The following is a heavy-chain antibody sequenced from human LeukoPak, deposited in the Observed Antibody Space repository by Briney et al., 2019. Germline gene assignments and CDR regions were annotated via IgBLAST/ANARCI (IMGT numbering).Heavy chain of an antibody. CDR3: ARVDFPGSNGLNLGF. J-gene: IGHJ4*02. V-gene: IGHV1-46*01. D-gene: IGHD4-23*01. CDR2: INPSGGST. Sequence: ASATVSFKASAYTFTIYYMHWVRQAPGQGLEWMGIINPSGGSTSYAQKFQGRGTITRDTSTSTVYMELSSLRSEDTAVYYCARVDFPGSNGLNLGFWGQGTRVRVSS. CDR1: AYTFTIYY.